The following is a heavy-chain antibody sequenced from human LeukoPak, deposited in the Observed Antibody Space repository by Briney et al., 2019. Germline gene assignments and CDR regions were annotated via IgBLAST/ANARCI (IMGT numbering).Heavy chain of an antibody. V-gene: IGHV5-51*01. J-gene: IGHJ4*02. CDR3: ARSTMVRGVTSLFDY. CDR2: IYPGDSDT. Sequence: GESLKISCKGSGYSFTSYWIAWVRQMPGKGLEWMGIIYPGDSDTRYSPSFQGQVTISADKSISTAYLQWSSLKASDTAMYYCARSTMVRGVTSLFDYWGQGTLVTVSS. CDR1: GYSFTSYW. D-gene: IGHD3-10*01.